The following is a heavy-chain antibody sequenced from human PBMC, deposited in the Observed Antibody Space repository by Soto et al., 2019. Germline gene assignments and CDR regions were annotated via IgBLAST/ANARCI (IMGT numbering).Heavy chain of an antibody. V-gene: IGHV3-30*18. CDR1: GFSFSTYG. D-gene: IGHD6-13*01. Sequence: GGSLRLSCAASGFSFSTYGMHWVRQAPGKGLEWVATISYDGGNEYYVDSAKGRFTVSRDNSKNTLYLQMNSLRPEDTAVYYCAKDSSVVAAGSGGWFDPWGQGTLVTVSS. J-gene: IGHJ5*02. CDR2: ISYDGGNE. CDR3: AKDSSVVAAGSGGWFDP.